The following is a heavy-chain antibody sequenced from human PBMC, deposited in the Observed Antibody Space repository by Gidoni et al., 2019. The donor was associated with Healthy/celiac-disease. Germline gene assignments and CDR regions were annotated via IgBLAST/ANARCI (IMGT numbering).Heavy chain of an antibody. D-gene: IGHD6-13*01. CDR3: ARDGIAAAGKSGYGMDV. Sequence: QVQLQESGPGLVKPSQTLSLPCTVSGGSISSGGYYWGWIRQHPGKGLEWIGYIYYSGSTYYNPSLKSRVTISVDTSKNQFSLKLSSVTAADTAVYYCARDGIAAAGKSGYGMDVWGQGTTVTVSS. CDR2: IYYSGST. CDR1: GGSISSGGYY. V-gene: IGHV4-31*03. J-gene: IGHJ6*02.